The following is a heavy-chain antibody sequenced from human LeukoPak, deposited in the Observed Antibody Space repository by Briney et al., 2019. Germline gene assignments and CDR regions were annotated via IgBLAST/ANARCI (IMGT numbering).Heavy chain of an antibody. D-gene: IGHD3-22*01. V-gene: IGHV4-39*01. Sequence: PSETLSLTCTVSGDSITGSSYYWGWIRQPPGKGLEWIGSMFYSGSTHSNPSLKSRVTISVATSKNQFSLKLSSVTAADTAVYYCARHYYDSTGYYYFDYRGQGTLVTVSS. CDR3: ARHYYDSTGYYYFDY. CDR1: GDSITGSSYY. CDR2: MFYSGST. J-gene: IGHJ4*02.